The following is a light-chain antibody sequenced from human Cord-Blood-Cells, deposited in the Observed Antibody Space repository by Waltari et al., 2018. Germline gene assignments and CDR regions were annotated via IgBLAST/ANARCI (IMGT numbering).Light chain of an antibody. CDR3: QQSYSTPFT. CDR2: AAS. Sequence: DIQMTQSPSSLSASVGDRVTIPCRASQSLSSYLNWYQQKPGKAPKLLIYAASSVQSGVPSRFSGSGSGTDFTLTISSLQPEDFATYYCQQSYSTPFTFGPGTKVDIK. J-gene: IGKJ3*01. V-gene: IGKV1-39*01. CDR1: QSLSSY.